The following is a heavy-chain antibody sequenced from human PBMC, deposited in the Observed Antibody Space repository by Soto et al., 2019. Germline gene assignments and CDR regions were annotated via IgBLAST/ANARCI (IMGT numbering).Heavy chain of an antibody. CDR1: GYTFTSYG. V-gene: IGHV1-18*01. Sequence: ASVKVSCKASGYTFTSYGISWVRQAPGQRLEWKGRVSAYNGNTNYAQKLQGRVTMTTDTSTSTAYMELRSLRSDDTAVYYCAREGFGYSSSWQVMDYYYGMDVWGQGTTVTVSS. J-gene: IGHJ6*02. CDR2: VSAYNGNT. CDR3: AREGFGYSSSWQVMDYYYGMDV. D-gene: IGHD6-13*01.